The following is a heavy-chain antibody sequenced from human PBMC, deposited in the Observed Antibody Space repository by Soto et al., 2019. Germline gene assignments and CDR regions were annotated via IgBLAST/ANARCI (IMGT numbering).Heavy chain of an antibody. CDR2: IYQSGST. J-gene: IGHJ4*02. CDR1: GGSISSSNS. Sequence: QVQLQESGPGLVKPSGTLSLTCAVSGGSISSSNSWSLVRQPPGKGLAWIGEIYQSGSTNYNPSLKSRVTIPVDKAKNQFSLKLSSVTAADTAVYYCARVQRYYFDYWGQGSLVTVSS. CDR3: ARVQRYYFDY. V-gene: IGHV4-4*02.